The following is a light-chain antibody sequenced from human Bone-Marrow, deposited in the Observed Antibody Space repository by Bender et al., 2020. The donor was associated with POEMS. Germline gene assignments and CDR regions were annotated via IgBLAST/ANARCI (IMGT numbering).Light chain of an antibody. CDR1: SLDLGGYNY. J-gene: IGLJ2*01. CDR2: DVN. Sequence: QSALTQSASVSGSPGQSITISCAGTSLDLGGYNYVSWYQQRPGKAPKLIIYDVNNRPSGVPDRFSGSKSGNTASLTVSGLQAEDEGDFYCSSYAGSNTVVFGGGTKLTVL. V-gene: IGLV2-8*01. CDR3: SSYAGSNTVV.